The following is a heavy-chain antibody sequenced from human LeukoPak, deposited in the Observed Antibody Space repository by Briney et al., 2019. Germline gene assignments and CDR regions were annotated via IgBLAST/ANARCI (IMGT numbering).Heavy chain of an antibody. CDR2: IIPILGIA. J-gene: IGHJ4*02. V-gene: IGHV1-69*04. D-gene: IGHD3-22*01. Sequence: SVKVSCKASGGTFSSYAISWVRQAPGQGLEWMGRIIPILGIADYAQKFQGRVTITADKSTSTAYMELSSLRSEDTAVYYCARADYYDSSGYTRLYYFDYWGQGTLVTVSS. CDR3: ARADYYDSSGYTRLYYFDY. CDR1: GGTFSSYA.